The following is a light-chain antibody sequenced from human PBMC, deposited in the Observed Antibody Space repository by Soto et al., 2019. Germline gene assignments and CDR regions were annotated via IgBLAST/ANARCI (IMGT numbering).Light chain of an antibody. Sequence: DIQMTQSPSSLSASVGDRVTITCRASHGISGWLAWYQQKPGQAPKSLIYATSTLQSGVPSRFSGGRSGTDFTLTITSLQPEDFATYYCKQYTSDPPTFVPGTVVDV. CDR1: HGISGW. V-gene: IGKV1D-16*01. CDR2: ATS. CDR3: KQYTSDPPT. J-gene: IGKJ3*01.